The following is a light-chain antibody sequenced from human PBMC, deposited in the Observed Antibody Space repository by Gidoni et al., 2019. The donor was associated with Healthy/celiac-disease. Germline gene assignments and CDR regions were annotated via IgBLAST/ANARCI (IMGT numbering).Light chain of an antibody. CDR3: QAWDSSTAV. Sequence: SYDLTQPPSVSVSPGPTASITCSGDKLGDKYAYWYQQKPGQSPVLVIYQDNKRPSGIPERFSGSNSGNTATLTIRGTQAMDEADYYCQAWDSSTAVFGGGTKLTVL. CDR2: QDN. V-gene: IGLV3-1*01. J-gene: IGLJ2*01. CDR1: KLGDKY.